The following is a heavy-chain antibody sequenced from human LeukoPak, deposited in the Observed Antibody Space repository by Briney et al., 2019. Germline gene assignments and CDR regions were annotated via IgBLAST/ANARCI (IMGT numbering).Heavy chain of an antibody. CDR3: ARDSSITIFGVVMGWFDP. Sequence: SETLSLTCTVSGGSISSYYWSWIRQPAGKGLEWIGRIYTSGSTNYNPSLKSRVTMSVDTPKNQFSLKLSSVTAADTAVYYCARDSSITIFGVVMGWFDPWGQGTLVTVSS. V-gene: IGHV4-4*07. CDR2: IYTSGST. D-gene: IGHD3-3*01. J-gene: IGHJ5*02. CDR1: GGSISSYY.